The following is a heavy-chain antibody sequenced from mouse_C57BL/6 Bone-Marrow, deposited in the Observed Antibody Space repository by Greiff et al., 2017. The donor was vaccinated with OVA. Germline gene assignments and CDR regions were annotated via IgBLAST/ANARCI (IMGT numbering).Heavy chain of an antibody. V-gene: IGHV1-52*01. Sequence: QVQLQQPGADLVRPGSSVKLSCKASGYTFTSYWMHWVQQMPIQGLEWIGNIGPSDSETHYNPQFKDNATLTVDKSSSTDYLQLRSLTSEDSAVYYGARQRVRGPWYFDGWGTGTTVTVSS. CDR3: ARQRVRGPWYFDG. J-gene: IGHJ1*03. CDR2: IGPSDSET. CDR1: GYTFTSYW.